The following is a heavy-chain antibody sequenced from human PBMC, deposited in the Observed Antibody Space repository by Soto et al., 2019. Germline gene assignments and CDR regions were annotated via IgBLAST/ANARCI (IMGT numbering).Heavy chain of an antibody. Sequence: LSLTCAVYGGSFSSYAMHWVRQAPGKGLEWVGVISYDGNYIYYADSVKGRFTISRDNSKNTLYVQVNSLRPEDTAVYYCAKGILSATIGPYAMDVWGQGTTVTVSS. D-gene: IGHD3-16*01. CDR3: AKGILSATIGPYAMDV. CDR1: GGSFSSYA. J-gene: IGHJ6*02. V-gene: IGHV3-30*18. CDR2: ISYDGNYI.